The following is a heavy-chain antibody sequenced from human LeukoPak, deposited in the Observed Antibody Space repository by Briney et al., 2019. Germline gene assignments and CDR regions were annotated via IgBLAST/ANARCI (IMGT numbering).Heavy chain of an antibody. D-gene: IGHD2-2*01. V-gene: IGHV3-74*01. CDR2: ISSDGTST. CDR3: ARDVGSSLHS. Sequence: GGSLRLSCAASGFTFGSSYMHWVRQDPGKGLGWVSCISSDGTSTNYADSVKGRFTISRDNPKNTVYLQMNSLRAEDTAVYYCARDVGSSLHSWGQGTLVIVSS. J-gene: IGHJ4*02. CDR1: GFTFGSSY.